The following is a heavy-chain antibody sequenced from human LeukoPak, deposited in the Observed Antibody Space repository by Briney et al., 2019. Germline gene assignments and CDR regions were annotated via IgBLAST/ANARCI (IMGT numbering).Heavy chain of an antibody. CDR2: IRYDGSNK. V-gene: IGHV3-30*02. CDR1: GFTFSSYG. D-gene: IGHD3-9*01. Sequence: GGSLRLSCAASGFTFSSYGMHWVRQAPGKGLEWVAFIRYDGSNKYYADSVKGRFTISRDNSKNTLYLQMNSLRAEDTAVYYCAKGSSANTLFIGHWGQGTLVTVSS. CDR3: AKGSSANTLFIGH. J-gene: IGHJ4*02.